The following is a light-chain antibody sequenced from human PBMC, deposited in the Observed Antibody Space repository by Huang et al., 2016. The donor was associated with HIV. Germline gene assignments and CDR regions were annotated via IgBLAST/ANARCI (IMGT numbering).Light chain of an antibody. CDR3: QQYDTLPTWT. V-gene: IGKV1-33*01. J-gene: IGKJ1*01. CDR2: DVS. Sequence: DIQMTQSPTSLSASAGDRVTITCQASQDISKSLNWYQQKPGKAPKLLIYDVSNLETGVPSRFSGSVSGTNFTFTISTLQPEDVGSYYCQQYDTLPTWTFGQGTKV. CDR1: QDISKS.